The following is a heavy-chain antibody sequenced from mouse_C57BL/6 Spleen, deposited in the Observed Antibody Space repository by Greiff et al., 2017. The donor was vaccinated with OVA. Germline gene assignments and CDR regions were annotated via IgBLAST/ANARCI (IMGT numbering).Heavy chain of an antibody. Sequence: VQLVESGAELVTPGTSVKVSCKASGYAFTNYLIEWVKQRPGQGLEWIGVINPGSGGTNYNEKFKGKATLTADKSSSTAYMQLSSLTSEDSAVYFCARDYYGSSYDYWGQGTTLTVSS. D-gene: IGHD1-1*01. J-gene: IGHJ2*01. CDR3: ARDYYGSSYDY. CDR2: INPGSGGT. CDR1: GYAFTNYL. V-gene: IGHV1-54*01.